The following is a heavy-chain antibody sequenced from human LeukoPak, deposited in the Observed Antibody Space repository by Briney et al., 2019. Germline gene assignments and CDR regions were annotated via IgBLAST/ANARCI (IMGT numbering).Heavy chain of an antibody. J-gene: IGHJ5*02. CDR3: ARTSARFRGNWFDP. Sequence: GSSVKVSCKASGGTFSSYAISWVRQAPGQGLEWMGRIIPIFGTANYAQKFQGRVTITTDESTSTAYMELSSLRSEDTAVYYWARTSARFRGNWFDPWGQGTLVTVSS. D-gene: IGHD3-3*01. V-gene: IGHV1-69*05. CDR2: IIPIFGTA. CDR1: GGTFSSYA.